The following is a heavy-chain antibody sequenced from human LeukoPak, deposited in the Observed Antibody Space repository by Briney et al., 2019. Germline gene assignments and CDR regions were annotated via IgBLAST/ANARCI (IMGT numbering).Heavy chain of an antibody. CDR2: IKQDGSEK. J-gene: IGHJ3*02. Sequence: GGSLRLSCAASGFTFSSYWMSWVRQAPGKGLEWVANIKQDGSEKYYVDSVKGRFTISRDNAKDSLYLQMNSLRAEDTAVYYCTRGTYYHGSGDAFDIWGQGTMVTVSS. V-gene: IGHV3-7*01. D-gene: IGHD3-10*01. CDR1: GFTFSSYW. CDR3: TRGTYYHGSGDAFDI.